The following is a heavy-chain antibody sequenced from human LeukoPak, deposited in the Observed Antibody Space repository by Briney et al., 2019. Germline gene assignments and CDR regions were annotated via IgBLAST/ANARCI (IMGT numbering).Heavy chain of an antibody. CDR1: GGSFSGYY. CDR3: ATAATGTIDY. CDR2: INHSGST. Sequence: PSETLSLTSAVYGGSFSGYYWSWIRQPPGKGLEWIGEINHSGSTNYNPSLKSRLTISVDTSKNQFSLKLSSVTAADTAVYYCATAATGTIDYWGQGTLVTVSS. J-gene: IGHJ4*02. V-gene: IGHV4-34*01. D-gene: IGHD1-7*01.